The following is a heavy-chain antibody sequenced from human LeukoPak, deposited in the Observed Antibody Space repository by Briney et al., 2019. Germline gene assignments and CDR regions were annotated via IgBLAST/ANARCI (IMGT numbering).Heavy chain of an antibody. D-gene: IGHD3-3*01. V-gene: IGHV3-7*01. CDR2: IKRDGSET. J-gene: IGHJ4*02. CDR3: ARDFWGAYRVDYFAY. CDR1: AFTFSNNW. Sequence: AGSLRLSCAASAFTFSNNWMSWVSRAPGKGLEWVANIKRDGSETYYVDSGRGRFTISRNNAKKSLYLQMNRLRAEDTAVYYCARDFWGAYRVDYFAYWGQGTLVTVSS.